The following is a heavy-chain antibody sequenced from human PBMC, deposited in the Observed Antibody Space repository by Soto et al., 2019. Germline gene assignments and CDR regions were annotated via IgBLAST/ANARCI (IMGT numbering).Heavy chain of an antibody. CDR2: IYFNGDT. V-gene: IGHV4-59*01. CDR3: ASVTFGGVVLAH. Sequence: SETLSLTCTVSSASFSKYYWSWIRQPPGKGLEWIGYIYFNGDTNYNPSLKRRVTISIXXXXXXIXLXLXSXTDAXTAVYYCASVTFGGVVLAHWGQGTLVTVSS. CDR1: SASFSKYY. J-gene: IGHJ4*02. D-gene: IGHD3-16*01.